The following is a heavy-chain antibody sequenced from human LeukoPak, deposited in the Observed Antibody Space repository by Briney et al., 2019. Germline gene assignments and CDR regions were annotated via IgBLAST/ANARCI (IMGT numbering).Heavy chain of an antibody. V-gene: IGHV4-61*02. CDR1: GGSITNLDYY. CDR2: IYTSGGT. D-gene: IGHD3-10*01. CDR3: AGRGSSAGTFDI. J-gene: IGHJ3*02. Sequence: PSETLSLTCTVSGGSITNLDYYWTWIRQPAGKRLEWIGRIYTSGGTNYNPSLKSRVTMSVDRSKNEISLHLASLTAADTALYYCAGRGSSAGTFDIWGPGTFVTVSS.